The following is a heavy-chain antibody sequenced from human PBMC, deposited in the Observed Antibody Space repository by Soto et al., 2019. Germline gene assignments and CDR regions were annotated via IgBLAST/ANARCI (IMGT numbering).Heavy chain of an antibody. CDR2: IIPILGST. D-gene: IGHD2-8*01. J-gene: IGHJ5*02. CDR3: AKKNPHGDSNKAWLDP. V-gene: IGHV1-69*04. CDR1: GGTFVSSA. Sequence: QVQLLQSGAELREPGSSVRVSCTPSGGTFVSSAFAWMRQAPGGKIEWMGGIIPILGSTKFTEKFLGRLTLPADYSSRTAYLELSSLTFDDTAVYFCAKKNPHGDSNKAWLDPWGQGTLVTVST.